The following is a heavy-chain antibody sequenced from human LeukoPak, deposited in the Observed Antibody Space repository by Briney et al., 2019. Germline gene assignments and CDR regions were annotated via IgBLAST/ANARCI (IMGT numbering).Heavy chain of an antibody. Sequence: GGSLRLSCAASGFTFSSYAMHWVRQAPGKGLEWVAVISYDGSNKYYADSVKGRFTISRDNSKNTLYLQMNSLRAEDTAVYYCARSSTTPGYFQHWGQGTLVTVSS. D-gene: IGHD6-13*01. J-gene: IGHJ1*01. V-gene: IGHV3-30-3*01. CDR2: ISYDGSNK. CDR1: GFTFSSYA. CDR3: ARSSTTPGYFQH.